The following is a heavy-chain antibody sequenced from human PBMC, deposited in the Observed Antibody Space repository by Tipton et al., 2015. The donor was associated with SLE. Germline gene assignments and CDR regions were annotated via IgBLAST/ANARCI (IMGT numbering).Heavy chain of an antibody. Sequence: SLRLSCAASGSPLSPYGMNWVRQAPGKGLEWISYISSSGRTIQYADSVKGRFIISRDNSKNTLFLQMNSLRVEDTAVYYCARDGGGLEDYMDVWGKGTTVTVSS. CDR2: ISSSGRTI. CDR1: GSPLSPYG. D-gene: IGHD1-26*01. J-gene: IGHJ6*03. CDR3: ARDGGGLEDYMDV. V-gene: IGHV3-48*01.